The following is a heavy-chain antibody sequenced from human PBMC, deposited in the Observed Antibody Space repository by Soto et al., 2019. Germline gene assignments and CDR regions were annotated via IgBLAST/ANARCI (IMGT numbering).Heavy chain of an antibody. V-gene: IGHV3-30*18. CDR3: AQRAAAGYVPDN. Sequence: PGGSLRLSCAASGFTFSSYGMHWVRQAPGKGLEWVAVISYDGSNKYYADSVKGRFTISRDNSKNTLYLQMNSLRAEDTAVYYSAQRAAAGYVPDNWGQGTLVTVSS. J-gene: IGHJ4*02. CDR1: GFTFSSYG. CDR2: ISYDGSNK. D-gene: IGHD6-13*01.